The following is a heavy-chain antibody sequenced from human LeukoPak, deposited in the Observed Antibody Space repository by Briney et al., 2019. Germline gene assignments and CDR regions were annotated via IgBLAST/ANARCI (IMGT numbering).Heavy chain of an antibody. CDR3: ARRSSRGLLWFGT. CDR1: GGSISSGGYS. D-gene: IGHD3-10*01. Sequence: SETLSLTCAVSGGSISSGGYSWSWIRQPPGKGLEWIGYIYHSGSTYYNPSLKSRVTISVDRSKNQFSLKLSSVTAADTAVYYCARRSSRGLLWFGTWGQGTLVTVSS. V-gene: IGHV4-30-2*01. J-gene: IGHJ5*02. CDR2: IYHSGST.